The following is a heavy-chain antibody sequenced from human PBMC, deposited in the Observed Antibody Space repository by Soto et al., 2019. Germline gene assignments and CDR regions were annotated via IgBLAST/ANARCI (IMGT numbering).Heavy chain of an antibody. J-gene: IGHJ4*02. CDR1: GYSFTSYW. D-gene: IGHD1-1*01. V-gene: IGHV5-10-1*01. Sequence: PGESLKISCKGSGYSFTSYWISWVRQMPGKGLEWMGRLDPGDSYTNYSPAFQGHVTISADKSISTAYLQWRSLKASDTALYYCARVQLGYYYGYLGKGTLGTVSS. CDR3: ARVQLGYYYGY. CDR2: LDPGDSYT.